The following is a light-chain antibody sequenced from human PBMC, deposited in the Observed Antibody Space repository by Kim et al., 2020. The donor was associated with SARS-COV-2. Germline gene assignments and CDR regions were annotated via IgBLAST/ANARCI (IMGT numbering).Light chain of an antibody. J-gene: IGKJ5*01. Sequence: APVGDRVRLTCRASHDSRIAVGWSPHNRGSAPKRRIDGATSLQSGVPQRFSGSGSGIEFNLTTSSVQPEDFVTYFCLQHSTYPITFGHVTRLEIK. CDR2: GAT. V-gene: IGKV1-17*01. CDR1: HDSRIA. CDR3: LQHSTYPIT.